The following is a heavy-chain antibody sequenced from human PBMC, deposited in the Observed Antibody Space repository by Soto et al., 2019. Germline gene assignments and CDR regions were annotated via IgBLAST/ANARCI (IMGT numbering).Heavy chain of an antibody. CDR3: TRSYENNAYYFDH. Sequence: GGSLRLSCAASGFSFSGSTMHWVRQASGKGLEWVGHITSKPDNYATVYGASVKGRFSISRDDSMNTAFLQMNSLKSEDTAVYYCTRSYENNAYYFDHWRQGTLVTVSS. D-gene: IGHD3-16*01. CDR2: ITSKPDNYAT. J-gene: IGHJ1*01. V-gene: IGHV3-73*01. CDR1: GFSFSGST.